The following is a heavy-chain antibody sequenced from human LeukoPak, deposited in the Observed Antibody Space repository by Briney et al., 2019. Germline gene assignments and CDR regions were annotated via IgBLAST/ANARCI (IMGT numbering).Heavy chain of an antibody. CDR3: ARAKDYGSYVETFDI. CDR2: IYYSGST. J-gene: IGHJ3*02. D-gene: IGHD4-17*01. V-gene: IGHV4-59*11. Sequence: SETLSLTRTVSGDSINSHYWNWIRQPPGKGPEWLGYIYYSGSTTYNPSLKSRVTISIDTSKKQFSLKLTSMTAADTAVYFCARAKDYGSYVETFDIWGQGTMVTISS. CDR1: GDSINSHY.